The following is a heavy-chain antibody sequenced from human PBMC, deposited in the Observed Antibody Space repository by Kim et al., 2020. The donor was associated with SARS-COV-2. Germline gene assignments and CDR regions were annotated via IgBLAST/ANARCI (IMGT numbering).Heavy chain of an antibody. V-gene: IGHV1-24*01. CDR1: GYTLTELS. Sequence: ASVKVSCKVSGYTLTELSMHWVRQAPGKGLEWMGGFDPEDGETIYAQKFQGRVTMTEDTSTDTAYMELSSLRSEDTAVYYCATASPIVGATSDYYYYYGMDVWGQGTTVTVSS. J-gene: IGHJ6*02. CDR2: FDPEDGET. D-gene: IGHD1-26*01. CDR3: ATASPIVGATSDYYYYYGMDV.